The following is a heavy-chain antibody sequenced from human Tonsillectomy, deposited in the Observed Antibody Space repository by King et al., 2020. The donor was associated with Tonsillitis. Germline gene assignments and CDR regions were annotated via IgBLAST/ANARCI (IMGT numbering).Heavy chain of an antibody. V-gene: IGHV4-59*01. D-gene: IGHD2-15*01. J-gene: IGHJ4*02. CDR1: GGSISTYY. CDR2: IYNTGST. CDR3: ARGVGSSHDFDY. Sequence: QLQESGPGLVKPSETLSLTCTVSGGSISTYYWSWIRPPPGKGLEWIGYIYNTGSTNSNSSLESRVTISVDTSKNQLSLKLSSVSAADTAVYYCARGVGSSHDFDYWGQGTLVTVSS.